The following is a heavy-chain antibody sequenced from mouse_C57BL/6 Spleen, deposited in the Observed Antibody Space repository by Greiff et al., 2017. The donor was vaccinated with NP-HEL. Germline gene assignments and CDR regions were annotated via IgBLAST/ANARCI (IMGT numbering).Heavy chain of an antibody. J-gene: IGHJ2*01. CDR3: ARRVTTVGYFDY. CDR2: ILPGSGST. V-gene: IGHV1-9*01. Sequence: QVQLQQSGAELMKPGASVKLSCKATGYTFTGYWIEWVKQRPGHGLEWIGEILPGSGSTNYNEKFKGKATFTADTSSNPAYMQLSSLTTEDSAIYYCARRVTTVGYFDYWGQGTTLTVSS. CDR1: GYTFTGYW. D-gene: IGHD1-1*01.